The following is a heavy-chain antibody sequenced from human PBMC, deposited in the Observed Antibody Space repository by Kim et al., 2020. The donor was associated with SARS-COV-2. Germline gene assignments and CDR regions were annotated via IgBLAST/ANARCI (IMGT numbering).Heavy chain of an antibody. D-gene: IGHD2-8*01. J-gene: IGHJ4*02. V-gene: IGHV3-33*01. Sequence: GGSLRLSCAASGFTFSSYGMHWVRQAPGKGLEWVAVIWYDGSNKYYADSVKGRFTISRDNSKNTLYLQMNSLRAEDTAVYYCARDALFSNGYYYHDYWGQGTLVTVSS. CDR1: GFTFSSYG. CDR2: IWYDGSNK. CDR3: ARDALFSNGYYYHDY.